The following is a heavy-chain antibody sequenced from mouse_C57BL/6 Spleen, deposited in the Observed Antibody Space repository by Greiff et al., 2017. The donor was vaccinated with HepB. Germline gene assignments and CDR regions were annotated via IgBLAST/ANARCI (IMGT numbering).Heavy chain of an antibody. V-gene: IGHV14-1*01. J-gene: IGHJ4*01. CDR2: IDPEDGDT. CDR1: GFNIKDYY. D-gene: IGHD3-2*02. CDR3: TADSSGPYYAMDY. Sequence: EVQLQESGAELVRPGASVKLSCTASGFNIKDYYMHWVKQRPEQGLEWIGRIDPEDGDTEYAPKFQRKATMTADTSSNTAYLQLSSLTSEDTAVYYCTADSSGPYYAMDYWGQGTSVTVSS.